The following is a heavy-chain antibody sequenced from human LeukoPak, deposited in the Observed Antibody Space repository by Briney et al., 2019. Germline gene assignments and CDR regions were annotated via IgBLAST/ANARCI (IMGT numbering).Heavy chain of an antibody. CDR2: IYTSGST. J-gene: IGHJ4*02. V-gene: IGHV4-4*07. CDR1: GGSISSYY. CDR3: ARDRPLEAVAEYYFDY. D-gene: IGHD6-19*01. Sequence: SETLSLTCTVSGGSISSYYWSWIRQPAGKGLEWIGRIYTSGSTNYNPSLKSRVTMSVDTSKNQFSLKLSSVTAADTAVYYCARDRPLEAVAEYYFDYWGQGTLVTVSS.